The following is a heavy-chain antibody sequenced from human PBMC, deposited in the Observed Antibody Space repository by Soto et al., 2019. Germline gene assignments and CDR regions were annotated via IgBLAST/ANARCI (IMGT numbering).Heavy chain of an antibody. CDR1: GFTFSSYE. CDR2: ISSSGSTI. D-gene: IGHD6-13*01. V-gene: IGHV3-48*03. CDR3: ARESSRWNYYYYGMDV. J-gene: IGHJ6*02. Sequence: PGGSLRLSCAASGFTFSSYEMNWVRQAPGKGLEWVSYISSSGSTIYYADSVKGRFTISRDNAKNSLYLQMNSLRAEDTAVYYCARESSRWNYYYYGMDVWGQGTTVTVYS.